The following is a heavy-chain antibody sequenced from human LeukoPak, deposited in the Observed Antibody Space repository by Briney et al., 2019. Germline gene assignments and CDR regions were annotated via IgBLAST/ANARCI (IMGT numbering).Heavy chain of an antibody. CDR2: IWRGGNYK. V-gene: IGHV3-33*01. J-gene: IGHJ4*02. D-gene: IGHD6-19*01. Sequence: GGSLRLSCSASGFNFETHAMHWVRQAPCKGLEWVAMIWRGGNYKFYADPVKGRFSISRDDSRSALYLQMDSLRAEDTAVYYCVTDPPSSGWALWCWGQGALVTVSS. CDR1: GFNFETHA. CDR3: VTDPPSSGWALWC.